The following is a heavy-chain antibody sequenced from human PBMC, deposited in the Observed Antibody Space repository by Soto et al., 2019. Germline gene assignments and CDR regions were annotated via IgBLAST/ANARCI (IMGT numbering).Heavy chain of an antibody. CDR3: ARDLGVRFLEWLLDY. V-gene: IGHV3-30-3*01. Sequence: QVQLVESGGGVVQPGRSLRLSCAASGFTFSSYAMHWVRQAPGKGLEWVAVISYDGSNKYYADSVKGRFTISRDNSKNTLYLQMNSLRAEDTAVYYCARDLGVRFLEWLLDYWGQGTLVTVSS. D-gene: IGHD3-3*01. CDR2: ISYDGSNK. J-gene: IGHJ4*02. CDR1: GFTFSSYA.